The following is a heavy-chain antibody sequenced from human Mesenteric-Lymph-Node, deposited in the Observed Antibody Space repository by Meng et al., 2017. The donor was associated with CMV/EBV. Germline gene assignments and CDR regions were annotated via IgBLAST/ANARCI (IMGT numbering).Heavy chain of an antibody. D-gene: IGHD3-9*01. J-gene: IGHJ3*02. CDR3: ARVRLRYFDWLLPVDAFDI. CDR2: INPNSGGT. CDR1: GYTFTGYY. V-gene: IGHV1-2*02. Sequence: ASVKVSCKASGYTFTGYYMHWVRQAPGQGLEWMGWINPNSGGTNYAQKFQGRVTMTRDTSISTAYMELSRLRSDDTAVYYCARVRLRYFDWLLPVDAFDIWGQGTKVTVSS.